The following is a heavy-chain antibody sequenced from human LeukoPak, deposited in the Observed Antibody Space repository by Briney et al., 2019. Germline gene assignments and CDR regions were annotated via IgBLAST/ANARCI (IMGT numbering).Heavy chain of an antibody. V-gene: IGHV3-7*01. CDR3: ARDPTRRFDL. Sequence: PGGSLRLSCATSGFTFSSYWMTWVRQAPEKGLEWVASIVEDGSETYYLDSVKGRFTFSRGNAKNSLYLQMNSLRGEDTAVYYCARDPTRRFDLWGQGTLVTVSS. CDR1: GFTFSSYW. J-gene: IGHJ4*02. CDR2: IVEDGSET.